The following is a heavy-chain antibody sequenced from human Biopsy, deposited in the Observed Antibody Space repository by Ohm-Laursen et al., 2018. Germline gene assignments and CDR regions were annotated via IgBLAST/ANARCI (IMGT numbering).Heavy chain of an antibody. CDR1: GVTFNSYA. Sequence: GSSVKVSCKTSGVTFNSYAISWVRQAPGQGLEWMGGVMPIFGTANYAQKFQGRVTITADKSTSTAHLDLSSLRSEDTAVYYCATRVTPVTTLYDYAMDVWGQGTTVTVSS. CDR3: ATRVTPVTTLYDYAMDV. CDR2: VMPIFGTA. J-gene: IGHJ6*02. V-gene: IGHV1-69*06. D-gene: IGHD4-17*01.